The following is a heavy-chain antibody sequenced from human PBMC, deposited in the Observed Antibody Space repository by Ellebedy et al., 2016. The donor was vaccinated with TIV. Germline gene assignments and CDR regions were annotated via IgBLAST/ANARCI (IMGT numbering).Heavy chain of an antibody. V-gene: IGHV4-59*08. CDR1: CDSISPYY. CDR3: ARVWFGDLFSPEGDV. J-gene: IGHJ4*02. Sequence: GSLRLXCPVSCDSISPYYWNWIRQPPGTGLEWIGYIYYSGITNYTPSLKSRVTISVDTSKNQFSLKLRSVTAADTAQYYCARVWFGDLFSPEGDVWGQGTLVTVSS. D-gene: IGHD3-10*01. CDR2: IYYSGIT.